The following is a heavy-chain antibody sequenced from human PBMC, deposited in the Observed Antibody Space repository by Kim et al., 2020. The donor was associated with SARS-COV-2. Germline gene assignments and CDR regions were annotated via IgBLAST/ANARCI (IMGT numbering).Heavy chain of an antibody. CDR3: ARSRSLTLGAHFDS. V-gene: IGHV6-1*01. J-gene: IGHJ4*02. Sequence: AVPVKSRITINPDTSKNQFSLHLNSVTPEDTAVYYCARSRSLTLGAHFDSWGQGTLVTVSS.